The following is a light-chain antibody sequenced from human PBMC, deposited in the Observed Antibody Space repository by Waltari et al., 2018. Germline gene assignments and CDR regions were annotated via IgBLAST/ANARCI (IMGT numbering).Light chain of an antibody. CDR1: QDISSW. Sequence: DIQMTQSPSSLSASVGDRVTITCRASQDISSWLAWYQQKPGKAPNLLIYKASSLQSGVPSRFSGRGSGTDFTLTISSLQPEDFATYYCQQYNSAPRTFGQGTKVEIK. V-gene: IGKV1-12*01. CDR3: QQYNSAPRT. CDR2: KAS. J-gene: IGKJ1*01.